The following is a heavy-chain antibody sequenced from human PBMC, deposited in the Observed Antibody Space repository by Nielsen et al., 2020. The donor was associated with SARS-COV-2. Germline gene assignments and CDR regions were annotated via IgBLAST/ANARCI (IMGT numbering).Heavy chain of an antibody. D-gene: IGHD3-9*01. CDR2: IKPDGSEK. Sequence: GESLKISCAASGFTFSSLWMSWVRQVPGKGLEWVADIKPDGSEKFYVDSVKGRFTISRDNAKNSMYLQMNSLRAEDTAVYYCASCKGDGKYFDCEGFDYWGQGTLVTVSS. J-gene: IGHJ4*02. CDR3: ASCKGDGKYFDCEGFDY. CDR1: GFTFSSLW. V-gene: IGHV3-7*01.